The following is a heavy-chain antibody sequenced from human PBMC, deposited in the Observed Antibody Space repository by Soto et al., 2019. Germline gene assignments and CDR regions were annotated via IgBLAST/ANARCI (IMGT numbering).Heavy chain of an antibody. D-gene: IGHD7-27*01. CDR3: AKFWGGVFDY. CDR2: GNT. Sequence: GNTNYNPSLKSRVTISVDTSNNQFSLKLSSVTAADTAVYYCAKFWGGVFDYGGQGTLVTVSS. V-gene: IGHV4-59*01. J-gene: IGHJ4*02.